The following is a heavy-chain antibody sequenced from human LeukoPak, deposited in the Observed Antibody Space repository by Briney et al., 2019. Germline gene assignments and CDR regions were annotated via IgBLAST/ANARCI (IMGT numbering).Heavy chain of an antibody. CDR1: GFTFSNYS. Sequence: PGGSLRLSCAASGFTFSNYSMNWVRRAPGKGLEWVSSISSSSSYIYYADSVKGRFTISRDNAKNSLYLQMNSLRAEDTAVYYCAREMPGYYDSSGYFDYCGQGTLVTVSS. V-gene: IGHV3-21*01. D-gene: IGHD3-22*01. J-gene: IGHJ4*02. CDR3: AREMPGYYDSSGYFDY. CDR2: ISSSSSYI.